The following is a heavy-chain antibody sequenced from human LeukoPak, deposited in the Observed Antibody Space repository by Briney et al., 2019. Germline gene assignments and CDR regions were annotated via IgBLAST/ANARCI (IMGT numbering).Heavy chain of an antibody. D-gene: IGHD2/OR15-2a*01. CDR1: GYTITSFG. CDR2: ISTYNGNT. CDR3: ARENSWFDP. J-gene: IGHJ5*02. Sequence: GASVKISCKASGYTITSFGVSWVRQAPGQGLEWMGWISTYNGNTNYAQKLQGRVTLTTDTSTNTAYMELRSLRSDDTAVYYCARENSWFDPWGQGTLVTVSS. V-gene: IGHV1-18*01.